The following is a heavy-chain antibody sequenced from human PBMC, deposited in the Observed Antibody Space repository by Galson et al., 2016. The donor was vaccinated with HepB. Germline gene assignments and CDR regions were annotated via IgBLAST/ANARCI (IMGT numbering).Heavy chain of an antibody. CDR2: INPNDGRR. CDR3: ARDAGDYYEDNWTPYNLFDP. D-gene: IGHD3-22*01. CDR1: GYSFTTYY. V-gene: IGHV1-46*04. J-gene: IGHJ5*02. Sequence: SVKVSCKASGYSFTTYYMHWVRQAPGQGLEWMGMINPNDGRRKYTQKLQGSVTMTTVTSTSTVYMDLSSLRSEATAVYDCARDAGDYYEDNWTPYNLFDPWGQGTLVTVSS.